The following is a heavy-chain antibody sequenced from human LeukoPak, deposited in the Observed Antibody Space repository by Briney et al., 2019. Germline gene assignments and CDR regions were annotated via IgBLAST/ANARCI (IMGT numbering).Heavy chain of an antibody. V-gene: IGHV3-11*04. D-gene: IGHD6-13*01. CDR1: GFTFRDYY. J-gene: IGHJ3*02. CDR2: ISSSGSTI. Sequence: PGGSLRLSCAASGFTFRDYYMSWIRQAPGKGLEWVSYISSSGSTIYYADSVKGRFTISRDNAKNSLYLQMNSLRAEDTAVYYCVCSSWCPDAFDIWGQGTMVTVSS. CDR3: VCSSWCPDAFDI.